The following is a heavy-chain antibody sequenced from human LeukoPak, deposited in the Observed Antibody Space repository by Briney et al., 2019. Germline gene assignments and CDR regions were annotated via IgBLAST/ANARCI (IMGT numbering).Heavy chain of an antibody. J-gene: IGHJ3*02. CDR1: GGSISSYY. D-gene: IGHD1-1*01. CDR2: IYTSGST. CDR3: ARWTTAYNAFDI. V-gene: IGHV4-4*08. Sequence: PSETLSLTCTVSGGSISSYYWSWIRQPPGKGLEWIGYIYTSGSTNYNPSLKSRVTISVDTSKNQFSLKLSSVTAADTAVYYCARWTTAYNAFDIWGQGTMVTVSS.